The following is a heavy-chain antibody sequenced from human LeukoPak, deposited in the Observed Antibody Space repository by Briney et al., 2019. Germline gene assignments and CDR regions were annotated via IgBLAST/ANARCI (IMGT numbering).Heavy chain of an antibody. CDR3: ARPGGVTRGSHDSYFDY. D-gene: IGHD4-17*01. J-gene: IGHJ4*02. CDR2: IIPILGIA. V-gene: IGHV1-69*04. Sequence: GSSVKVSCKASGGTFSSYAISWVRQAPGQGLEWVGRIIPILGIANYAQKFQGRVTITADKSTSTAYMELSSLRSEDTAVYYCARPGGVTRGSHDSYFDYWGQGTLVTVSS. CDR1: GGTFSSYA.